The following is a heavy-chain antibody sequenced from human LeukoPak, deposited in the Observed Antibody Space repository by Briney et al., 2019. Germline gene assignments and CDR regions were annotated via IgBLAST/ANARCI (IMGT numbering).Heavy chain of an antibody. CDR3: ARGRGDVSYWYHCDY. CDR2: INHSGST. D-gene: IGHD2-8*02. J-gene: IGHJ4*02. CDR1: GDSFSDYY. V-gene: IGHV4-34*01. Sequence: SETLSLTCGVSGDSFSDYYCSWNRPPPGKGREWIWEINHSGSTNYNPSLKSRVTISVDTSKNQFSLKLSSVTAADTAVYYCARGRGDVSYWYHCDYWDQGTLVTVSS.